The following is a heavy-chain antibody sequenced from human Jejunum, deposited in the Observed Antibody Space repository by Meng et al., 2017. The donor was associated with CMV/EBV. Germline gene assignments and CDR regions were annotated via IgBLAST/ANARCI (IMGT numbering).Heavy chain of an antibody. CDR2: IYYTGST. CDR1: GGTISSYD. CDR3: ARDSTIYSNFNWFDP. D-gene: IGHD4-11*01. J-gene: IGHJ5*02. Sequence: GGTISSYDWGWSRQPPGKGLEWIGYIYYTGSTNYNPSLDSRVTMSVDTSKNQFSLKVSSVTAADTAVYYCARDSTIYSNFNWFDPWGQGTQVTVSS. V-gene: IGHV4-59*01.